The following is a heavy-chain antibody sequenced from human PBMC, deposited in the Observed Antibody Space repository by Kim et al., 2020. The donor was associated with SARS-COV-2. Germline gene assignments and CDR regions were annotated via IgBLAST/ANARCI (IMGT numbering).Heavy chain of an antibody. D-gene: IGHD2-8*02. V-gene: IGHV1-3*01. J-gene: IGHJ4*02. Sequence: NTKFSQHFQGRVTFTRDTSANTASMELSSLRSEYTAVYYCARDLFHTGFDYWGQGTLVAVSS. CDR3: ARDLFHTGFDY. CDR2: NT.